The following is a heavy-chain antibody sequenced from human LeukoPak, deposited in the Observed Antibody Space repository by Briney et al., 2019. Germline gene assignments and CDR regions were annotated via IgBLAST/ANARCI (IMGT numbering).Heavy chain of an antibody. D-gene: IGHD3-9*01. J-gene: IGHJ4*02. CDR1: GGSISSYY. V-gene: IGHV4-4*07. CDR2: IYTSGST. Sequence: TSETLSLTCTVSGGSISSYYWGWIRQPAGKGLEWIGRIYTSGSTNYNPSLKSRVTMSVDTSKNQFSLKLSSVTAADTAVYYCARERYDILTGYYTFDYWGQGTLVTVSS. CDR3: ARERYDILTGYYTFDY.